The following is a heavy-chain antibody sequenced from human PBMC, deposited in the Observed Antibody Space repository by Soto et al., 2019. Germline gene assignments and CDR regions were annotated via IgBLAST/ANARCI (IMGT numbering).Heavy chain of an antibody. Sequence: SETLSLTCTVSGGSISSGDYYWSWIRQPPGKGLEWIGYIYYSGSTYYNPSLKSRITISVDTSKNQFSLKLSSVTAADTAVYYCARDSPNSKVRGYFDYWGQGTLVTVSS. J-gene: IGHJ4*02. CDR2: IYYSGST. CDR3: ARDSPNSKVRGYFDY. D-gene: IGHD3-10*01. CDR1: GGSISSGDYY. V-gene: IGHV4-30-4*01.